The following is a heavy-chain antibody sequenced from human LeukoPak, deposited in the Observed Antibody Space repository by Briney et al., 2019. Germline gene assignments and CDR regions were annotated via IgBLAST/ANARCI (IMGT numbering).Heavy chain of an antibody. J-gene: IGHJ6*02. CDR1: GFNVSSNY. CDR3: ARVGPKGVAQDV. D-gene: IGHD5-12*01. CDR2: IYSGGST. V-gene: IGHV3-53*01. Sequence: PGGFLKLSCSASGFNVSSNYMSWVRQAPGKGLELVSVIYSGGSTYYADSVKGRFTISRDNSKNTLYLQMNSLRAEDTAVYYCARVGPKGVAQDVWGQGATVTVSS.